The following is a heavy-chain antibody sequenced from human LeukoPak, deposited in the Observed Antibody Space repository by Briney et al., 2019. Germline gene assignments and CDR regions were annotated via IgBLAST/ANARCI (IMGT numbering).Heavy chain of an antibody. J-gene: IGHJ4*02. Sequence: GGSLRLSCAASGFTFSSYAMSWVRQAPGKGLEWVSATSGSGGSTYYADSVKGRFTISRDNSKNTLYLQMNSLRAEDTAVYYCAKAPEYCSGGSCYSSPQNYFDYWGQGTLVTVSS. V-gene: IGHV3-23*01. D-gene: IGHD2-15*01. CDR3: AKAPEYCSGGSCYSSPQNYFDY. CDR1: GFTFSSYA. CDR2: TSGSGGST.